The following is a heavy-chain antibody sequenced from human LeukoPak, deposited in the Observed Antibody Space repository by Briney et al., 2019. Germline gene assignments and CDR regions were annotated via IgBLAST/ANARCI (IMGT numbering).Heavy chain of an antibody. CDR2: INHSGST. CDR1: GGSFSGYY. J-gene: IGHJ4*02. V-gene: IGHV4-34*01. D-gene: IGHD3-22*01. CDR3: ARAPYYDSSGQVDY. Sequence: ASETLSLTCAVYGGSFSGYYWSWIRQPPGKGLEWIGEINHSGSTNYNPSLKSRVTISVAPSKTQFSLKLSSVTAADTAVYYCARAPYYDSSGQVDYWGQGTLVTVSS.